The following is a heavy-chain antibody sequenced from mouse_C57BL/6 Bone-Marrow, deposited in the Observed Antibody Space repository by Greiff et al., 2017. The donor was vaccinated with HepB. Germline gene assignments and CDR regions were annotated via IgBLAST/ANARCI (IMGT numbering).Heavy chain of an antibody. V-gene: IGHV1-85*01. CDR1: GYTFTSYD. CDR2: IYPRDGST. Sequence: VKLQESGPELVKPGASVKLSCKASGYTFTSYDINWVKQRPGQGLEWIGWIYPRDGSTKYNEKFKGKATLTVDTSSSTAYMELHSLTSEDSAVYFCARKGGLYGTTGDWYFDVWGTGTTVTVSS. D-gene: IGHD1-1*01. CDR3: ARKGGLYGTTGDWYFDV. J-gene: IGHJ1*03.